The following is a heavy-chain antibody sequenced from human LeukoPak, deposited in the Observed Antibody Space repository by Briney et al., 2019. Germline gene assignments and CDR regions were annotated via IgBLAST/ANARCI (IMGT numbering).Heavy chain of an antibody. CDR1: GFTFGSYW. D-gene: IGHD3-3*01. Sequence: GGSLRLSCAASGFTFGSYWMSRVRQAPGKGLEWVANIKQDGSEKYYVDSVKGRFTISRDNAKNSLYLQMNSLRAEDTAVYYCARDLRRITIFGVVSYFDYWGQGTLVTVSS. J-gene: IGHJ4*02. CDR2: IKQDGSEK. CDR3: ARDLRRITIFGVVSYFDY. V-gene: IGHV3-7*01.